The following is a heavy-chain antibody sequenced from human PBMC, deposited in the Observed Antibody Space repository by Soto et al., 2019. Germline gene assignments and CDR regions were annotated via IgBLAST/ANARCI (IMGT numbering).Heavy chain of an antibody. Sequence: GGSLRLSCAASGFTFSNYAMSWVRQAPGKGLEWVSAISGSGGSTYYADSVKGRFTISRDNSKNTLYLQMNSLKTEDTAVYYCTTDGMIMFGGVIVPNWFDPWGQGTLVTVSS. CDR2: ISGSGGST. CDR1: GFTFSNYA. CDR3: TTDGMIMFGGVIVPNWFDP. D-gene: IGHD3-16*02. V-gene: IGHV3-23*01. J-gene: IGHJ5*02.